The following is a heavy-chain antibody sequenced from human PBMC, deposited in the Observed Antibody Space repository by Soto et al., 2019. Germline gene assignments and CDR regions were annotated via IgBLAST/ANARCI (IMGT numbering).Heavy chain of an antibody. V-gene: IGHV4-34*01. CDR3: ARGPRFLEWLFYYYYGMDV. CDR2: INHSGST. D-gene: IGHD3-3*01. Sequence: SETLSLTCAVYGGSFSGYYWRWIRQPPGKGLEWIGEINHSGSTNYNPSLKSRVTISVDTSKNQFSLKLSSVTAADTAVYYCARGPRFLEWLFYYYYGMDVWGQGTTVTVSS. CDR1: GGSFSGYY. J-gene: IGHJ6*02.